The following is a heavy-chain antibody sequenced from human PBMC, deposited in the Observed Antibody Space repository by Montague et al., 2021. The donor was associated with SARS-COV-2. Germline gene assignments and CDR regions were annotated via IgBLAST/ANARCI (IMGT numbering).Heavy chain of an antibody. CDR3: ASAYHDYGLDN. D-gene: IGHD3-16*01. V-gene: IGHV3-33*01. CDR1: GITFNRHG. J-gene: IGHJ4*02. Sequence: SLRLSCAASGITFNRHGMHWVRQAPGKGLEWVAVIRYDGSKRFYSDSVRGRFTISRDNSKNTVYLQMNSLSVEDTAVYYCASAYHDYGLDNWGQGTLVTVSS. CDR2: IRYDGSKR.